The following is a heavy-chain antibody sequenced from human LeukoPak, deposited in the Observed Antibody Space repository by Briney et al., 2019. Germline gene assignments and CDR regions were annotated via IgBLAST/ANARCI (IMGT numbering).Heavy chain of an antibody. CDR1: GYTFTSYG. V-gene: IGHV1-18*01. J-gene: IGHJ4*02. CDR3: ARGGYKRIAVAVDY. D-gene: IGHD6-19*01. Sequence: ASVKVSCKASGYTFTSYGISWVRQAPGQGLEWMGWISAYNGKTNYAQKLKGRVTMTTDTSTSTAYMELRSLRSDDTAVYYCARGGYKRIAVAVDYWGQGTLVTVSS. CDR2: ISAYNGKT.